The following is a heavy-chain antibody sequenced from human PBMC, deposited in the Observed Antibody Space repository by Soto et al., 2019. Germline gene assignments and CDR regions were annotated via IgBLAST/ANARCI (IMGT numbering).Heavy chain of an antibody. V-gene: IGHV5-51*01. J-gene: IGHJ5*02. CDR1: GYSFTSYW. CDR2: IYPGDSDT. CDR3: ARSEGITIFGVVIFNWFDP. Sequence: GESMKISCKGSGYSFTSYWIGWVRQMPGKGLVWMGIIYPGDSDTRYSPSFQGQVTISADKSISTAYLQWSSLKASDTAMYYCARSEGITIFGVVIFNWFDPWGQGTLVIVS. D-gene: IGHD3-3*01.